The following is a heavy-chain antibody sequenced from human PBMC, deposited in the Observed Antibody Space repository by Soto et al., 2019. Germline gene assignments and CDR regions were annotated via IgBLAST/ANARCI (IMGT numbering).Heavy chain of an antibody. CDR2: TYYRSKWFN. J-gene: IGHJ4*02. CDR1: GGNVSINSAA. Sequence: SLPFAISGGNVSINSAAWTWIRQSPSRGLEWLGRTYYRSKWFNNYALSVKSRITINPDTSKNQFSLQLNSVTPEDTAVYYCARWNQWFDYLAQGTLVTVSS. V-gene: IGHV6-1*01. D-gene: IGHD6-19*01. CDR3: ARWNQWFDY.